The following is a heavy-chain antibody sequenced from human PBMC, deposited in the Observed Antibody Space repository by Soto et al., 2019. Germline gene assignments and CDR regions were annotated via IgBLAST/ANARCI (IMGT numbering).Heavy chain of an antibody. J-gene: IGHJ4*02. CDR1: GFTASTSA. D-gene: IGHD3-10*01. CDR2: INGVDSFGTAAT. Sequence: EVQLVVSGGGLVQPGGSLTLSCEASGFTASTSAMGWVRRAPGKGLEWVSSINGVDSFGTAATYYAESLKGRVTISRDHFKNTLYLEMNSLRPEDTAVYFCAKDGRGVPYYFDYWGQGALVTVSS. V-gene: IGHV3-23*04. CDR3: AKDGRGVPYYFDY.